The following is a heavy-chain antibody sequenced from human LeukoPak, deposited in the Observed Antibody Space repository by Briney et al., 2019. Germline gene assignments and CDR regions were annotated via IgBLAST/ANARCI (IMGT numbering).Heavy chain of an antibody. V-gene: IGHV4-4*02. D-gene: IGHD2-2*01. CDR2: IYHSGST. J-gene: IGHJ6*03. CDR1: GGSISSSNW. Sequence: SETLSLTCAVSGGSISSSNWWSWVRQPPGKGLEWIGEIYHSGSTNYNPSLKSRVTISVDKSKNQFSLKLSSVTAADTAVYHCARVLSSSTSLYYYYYMDVWGKGTTVTVSS. CDR3: ARVLSSSTSLYYYYYMDV.